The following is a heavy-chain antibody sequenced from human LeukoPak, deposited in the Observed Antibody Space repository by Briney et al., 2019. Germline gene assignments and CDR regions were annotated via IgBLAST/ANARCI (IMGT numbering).Heavy chain of an antibody. V-gene: IGHV5-51*01. CDR2: INPGDSDT. Sequence: GESLKISCQASGYSFTSSWIGWARQMPGKGLEWMAIINPGDSDTRYSPSFQGQVTISADKSISAVYLQWGSLKASDTAMYYCARQPGAGWFDPWGQGTLVTVSS. CDR3: ARQPGAGWFDP. D-gene: IGHD3-10*01. CDR1: GYSFTSSW. J-gene: IGHJ5*02.